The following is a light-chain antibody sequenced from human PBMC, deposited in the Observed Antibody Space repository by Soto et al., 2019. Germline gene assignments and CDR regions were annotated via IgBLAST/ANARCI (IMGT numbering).Light chain of an antibody. V-gene: IGKV3-20*01. CDR1: QSLSSRY. CDR2: GAS. Sequence: EIVLTQSPGTLSLSPGERATLSCRASQSLSSRYLAWYQQKAGRAPRLLIYGASTTATGIPDRFSGIGSGKDFTLIISRLEPEDFAVYFCQQYGSSPNTFGQGTRLEIK. CDR3: QQYGSSPNT. J-gene: IGKJ5*01.